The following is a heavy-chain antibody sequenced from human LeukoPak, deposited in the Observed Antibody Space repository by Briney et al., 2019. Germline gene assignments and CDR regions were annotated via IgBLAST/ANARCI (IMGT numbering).Heavy chain of an antibody. CDR3: ACAKRDFWSGYSARTKNWFDP. V-gene: IGHV4-59*01. CDR1: GGSISSYY. CDR2: IYYSGST. Sequence: SETLSLTCTVSGGSISSYYWSWIRQPPGKGLEWIGYIYYSGSTNCNPSLKSRVTISVDTSKNQFSLKLSSVTAADTAVYYCACAKRDFWSGYSARTKNWFDPWGQGTLVTVSS. D-gene: IGHD3-3*01. J-gene: IGHJ5*02.